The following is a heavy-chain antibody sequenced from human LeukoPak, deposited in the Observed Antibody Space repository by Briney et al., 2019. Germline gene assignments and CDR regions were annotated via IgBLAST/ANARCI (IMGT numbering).Heavy chain of an antibody. Sequence: SETLSLTCAVYGGSFSGYYWSWIRQPPGKGLEWIGEINHSGSTNYNPSLKSRVTISVGTSKNQFSLKLSSVTAADTAVYYCARAKYYDYVWGSYRPGPNFDYWGQGTLVTVSS. CDR3: ARAKYYDYVWGSYRPGPNFDY. J-gene: IGHJ4*02. D-gene: IGHD3-16*02. CDR1: GGSFSGYY. V-gene: IGHV4-34*01. CDR2: INHSGST.